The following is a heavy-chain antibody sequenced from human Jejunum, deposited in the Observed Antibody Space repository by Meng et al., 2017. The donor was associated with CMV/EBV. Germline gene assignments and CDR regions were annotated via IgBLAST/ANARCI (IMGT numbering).Heavy chain of an antibody. CDR2: ISSRATSL. V-gene: IGHV3-21*01. J-gene: IGHJ5*02. CDR1: GFTFSAYP. Sequence: LSCPASGFTFSAYPMPCVRLAPGKGLELVSSISSRATSLSYADSVTGRFTISRDNAKNSLYLQMNSLRADDTAVYYCAREGYQRWFDPWGQGTLVTVSS. CDR3: AREGYQRWFDP. D-gene: IGHD6-13*01.